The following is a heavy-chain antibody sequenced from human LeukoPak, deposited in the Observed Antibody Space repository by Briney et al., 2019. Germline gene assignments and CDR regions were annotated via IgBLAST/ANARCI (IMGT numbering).Heavy chain of an antibody. V-gene: IGHV4-59*01. CDR2: IYYRGST. CDR3: ASSATNNWLDY. CDR1: GGSISSYY. D-gene: IGHD6-25*01. Sequence: PSEPLSLTCTVSGGSISSYYWSWIRQPPGKGLELIGYIYYRGSTNYNPSLKSRVTISVDTSKNQFPLKLTSVTAADTAVYYCASSATNNWLDYWGQGTLVTVSS. J-gene: IGHJ5*01.